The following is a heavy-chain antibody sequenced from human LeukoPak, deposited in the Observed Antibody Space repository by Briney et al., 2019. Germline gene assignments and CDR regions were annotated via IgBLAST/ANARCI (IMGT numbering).Heavy chain of an antibody. D-gene: IGHD5-12*01. J-gene: IGHJ4*02. CDR3: ARKRGGGTRRPANGIIVATIFAGGEIDY. CDR2: LYYDGRT. V-gene: IGHV4-39*01. CDR1: GDSVSSSNYY. Sequence: SETLSLTCTVFGDSVSSSNYYWAWFRQPPGKGLDWIGSLYYDGRTYYSPSLESRVTVSVDTSKNQFALKLTSVTAADTAVYYCARKRGGGTRRPANGIIVATIFAGGEIDYWGQGTLVTVSS.